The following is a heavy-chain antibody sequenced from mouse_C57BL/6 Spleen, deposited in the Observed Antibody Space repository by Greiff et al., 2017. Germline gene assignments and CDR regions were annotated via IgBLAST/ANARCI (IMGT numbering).Heavy chain of an antibody. J-gene: IGHJ4*01. Sequence: ESGPGLVKPSQSLSLSCSVTGYSITSGYYWNWIRQFPGNKLEWMGYISYDGSNNYNPSLKNRISNTRDTSKNQFCLKLNSVTTEDTATYYCARADYVAKDYWGQGTSVTVSS. CDR2: ISYDGSN. CDR1: GYSITSGYY. V-gene: IGHV3-6*01. CDR3: ARADYVAKDY.